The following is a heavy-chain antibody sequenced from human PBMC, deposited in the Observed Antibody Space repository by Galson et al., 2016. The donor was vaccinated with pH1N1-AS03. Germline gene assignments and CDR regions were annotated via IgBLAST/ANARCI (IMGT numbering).Heavy chain of an antibody. D-gene: IGHD3-9*01. CDR3: ARVMIGVTGDVLDR. V-gene: IGHV1-18*04. J-gene: IGHJ5*02. CDR2: VSGDNRQT. CDR1: GYTFIDYG. Sequence: SVKVSCKASGYTFIDYGINWVRQAPGQGLEWMGWVSGDNRQTKYTQKFQGRVILSADTSTSTGIMELRNLRAEDAAVYFCARVMIGVTGDVLDRWGQGTLVTVSS.